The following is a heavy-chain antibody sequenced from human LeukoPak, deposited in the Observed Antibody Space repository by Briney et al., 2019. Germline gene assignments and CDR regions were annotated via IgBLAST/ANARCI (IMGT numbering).Heavy chain of an antibody. CDR3: AKEGDLYSGWYSHYFDY. J-gene: IGHJ4*02. CDR2: ISYDGSNK. D-gene: IGHD6-19*01. CDR1: GFTFSSYG. V-gene: IGHV3-30*18. Sequence: GGSLRLSCAASGFTFSSYGMHWVRQAPGKGLEWVAVISYDGSNKYYADSVKGRFTISRDNSKNTLYLQMNSLRAEDTAVYYCAKEGDLYSGWYSHYFDYWGQGTLVTVSS.